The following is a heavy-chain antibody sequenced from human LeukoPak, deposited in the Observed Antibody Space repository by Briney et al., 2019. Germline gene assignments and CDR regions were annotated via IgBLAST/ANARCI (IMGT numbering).Heavy chain of an antibody. CDR1: GGSINSYY. J-gene: IGHJ3*02. Sequence: PSETLSLTCTVSGGSINSYYWSWIRQPPGKGLEWIGYIYYSGSTYYNPSLKSRVTISVDTSKNQFSLKLSSVTAADTAVYYCARDFYRGNAHDAFDIWGQGTMVTVSS. D-gene: IGHD1-1*01. CDR3: ARDFYRGNAHDAFDI. CDR2: IYYSGST. V-gene: IGHV4-59*12.